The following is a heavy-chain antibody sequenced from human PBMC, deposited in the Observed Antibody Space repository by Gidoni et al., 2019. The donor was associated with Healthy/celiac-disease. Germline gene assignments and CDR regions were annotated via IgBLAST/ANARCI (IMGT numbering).Heavy chain of an antibody. CDR3: ARDRRSPLWYFDL. Sequence: QVQLVQSGAEVQKPGASVKVSCKASGYTFTSYAMPWVRQAPGQRLEWMGWINAGNGNTKYSQKVQGRVTITRDTSASTAYMELSSLRSEDTAVYYCARDRRSPLWYFDLWGRGTLVTVSS. CDR2: INAGNGNT. J-gene: IGHJ2*01. V-gene: IGHV1-3*01. CDR1: GYTFTSYA.